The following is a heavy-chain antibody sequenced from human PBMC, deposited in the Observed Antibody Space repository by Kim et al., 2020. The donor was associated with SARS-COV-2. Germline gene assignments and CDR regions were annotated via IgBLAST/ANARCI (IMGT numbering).Heavy chain of an antibody. Sequence: GGSLRLSCAASGFTFSSYWMHWVRQAPGKGLVWVSRINSDGSSTSYADSVKGRFTISRDNAKNTLYLQMNSLRAEDTAVYYCAREWGTMVRGVNYYYGMDVWGQGTTVTVSS. CDR3: AREWGTMVRGVNYYYGMDV. J-gene: IGHJ6*02. V-gene: IGHV3-74*01. D-gene: IGHD3-10*01. CDR2: INSDGSST. CDR1: GFTFSSYW.